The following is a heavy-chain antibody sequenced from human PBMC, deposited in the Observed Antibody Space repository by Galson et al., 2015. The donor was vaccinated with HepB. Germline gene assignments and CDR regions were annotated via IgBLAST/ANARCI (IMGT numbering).Heavy chain of an antibody. J-gene: IGHJ4*02. Sequence: SLRLSCAASGFTFSSYAMSWVRQAPGKGLEWVSAISGSGGSTYYADSVKGRFTISRDNSKNTLYLQMNSLRAEDTAVYYCAKDMGLINYDFWSGYYGGYYFDYWGQGTLVTVSS. CDR3: AKDMGLINYDFWSGYYGGYYFDY. CDR2: ISGSGGST. V-gene: IGHV3-23*01. CDR1: GFTFSSYA. D-gene: IGHD3-3*01.